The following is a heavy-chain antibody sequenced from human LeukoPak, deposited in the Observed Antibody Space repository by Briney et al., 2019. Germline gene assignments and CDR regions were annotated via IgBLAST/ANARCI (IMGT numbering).Heavy chain of an antibody. CDR3: ARETHEYSSSYTDYSDY. Sequence: SQTLSLTCTVSGGSISRGDYYWSWIRQPPGKGLEWIGYIYYSGSTYYNPSLKSRVTISVDTSKNQFSLKLSSVTAADTAVYYCARETHEYSSSYTDYSDYWGQGTLVTVSS. CDR2: IYYSGST. V-gene: IGHV4-30-4*08. J-gene: IGHJ4*02. D-gene: IGHD6-6*01. CDR1: GGSISRGDYY.